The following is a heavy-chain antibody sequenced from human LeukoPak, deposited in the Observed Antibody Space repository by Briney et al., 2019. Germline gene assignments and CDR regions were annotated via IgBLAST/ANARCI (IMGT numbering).Heavy chain of an antibody. Sequence: SETLSLTCAVYGGSFSGYYWSWIRQPPGKGLEWIGEINHSGSTNYNPSLKSRVTISVDTSKNQFSLKLSSVTAADTAVYYCARRIDSSGYGYWGQGTLVTVSS. CDR2: INHSGST. J-gene: IGHJ4*02. V-gene: IGHV4-34*01. D-gene: IGHD3-22*01. CDR1: GGSFSGYY. CDR3: ARRIDSSGYGY.